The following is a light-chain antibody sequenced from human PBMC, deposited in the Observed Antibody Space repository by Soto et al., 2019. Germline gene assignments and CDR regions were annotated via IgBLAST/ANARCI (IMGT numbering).Light chain of an antibody. CDR2: TLS. CDR3: QHAYTFPLA. V-gene: IGKV1-12*01. CDR1: QGISSW. J-gene: IGKJ4*01. Sequence: DLQMTQSPSSVSASVGDRVTITCRASQGISSWLAWYQQKPGEAPKLLTYTLSSLRSRVPSRFVPGRSATDFTLTTSSLPPEDFATDDCQHAYTFPLAIGGGTKVEIK.